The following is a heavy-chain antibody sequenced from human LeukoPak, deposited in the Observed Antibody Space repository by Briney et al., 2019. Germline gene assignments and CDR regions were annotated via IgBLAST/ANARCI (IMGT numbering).Heavy chain of an antibody. CDR2: INSDGSEG. D-gene: IGHD6-6*01. V-gene: IGHV3-7*03. CDR3: ARSSYSSSSSV. CDR1: GFTFSGFW. J-gene: IGHJ3*01. Sequence: GGSLRLSSAVSGFTFSGFWMSWSRQAPGKGLEWVASINSDGSEGYYADVVKGRFTISRDNAKNSLYLQINSLRAEDTAVYYCARSSYSSSSSVWGQGTMVIVSS.